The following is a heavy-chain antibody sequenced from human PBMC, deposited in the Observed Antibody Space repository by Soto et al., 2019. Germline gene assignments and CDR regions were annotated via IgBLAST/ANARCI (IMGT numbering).Heavy chain of an antibody. V-gene: IGHV4-59*01. CDR1: GGSISSYY. CDR2: IYYSGST. J-gene: IGHJ4*02. D-gene: IGHD1-7*01. CDR3: ARVGAGTTDY. Sequence: ASETLSLTCTVSGGSISSYYWSWIRQPPGKGLEWIGYIYYSGSTNYNPSLKSRVTISVDTSKNQFSLKLSSVTAADTAVYYCARVGAGTTDYWGQGTLVTVYS.